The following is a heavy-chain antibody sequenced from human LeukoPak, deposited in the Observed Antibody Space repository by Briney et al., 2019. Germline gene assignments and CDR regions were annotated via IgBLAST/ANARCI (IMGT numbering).Heavy chain of an antibody. D-gene: IGHD4-17*01. CDR2: MNPNSGNT. CDR1: GYTFTSYD. J-gene: IGHJ4*02. Sequence: ASVKVSCKASGYTFTSYDINWVRQATGQGLEWMGWMNPNSGNTGYAQKFQGRVTITTDTSTSTAYMELRSLRSDDTAVYYCAREEEYDDYGYYWGQGTLVTVSS. CDR3: AREEEYDDYGYY. V-gene: IGHV1-8*03.